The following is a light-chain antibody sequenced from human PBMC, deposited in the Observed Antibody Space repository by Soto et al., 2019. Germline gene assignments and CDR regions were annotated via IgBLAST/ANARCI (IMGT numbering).Light chain of an antibody. CDR3: QQRSNWPT. Sequence: EIVLTQSPATLSLSPGERATLSCRASQSVNSYLAWYQQKPGQPPRLLIYDASTRATGIPARFSGSGSGTDFTLTISSLEAEDSAVYYCQQRSNWPTFGQGTKLEIK. V-gene: IGKV3-11*01. CDR1: QSVNSY. CDR2: DAS. J-gene: IGKJ2*01.